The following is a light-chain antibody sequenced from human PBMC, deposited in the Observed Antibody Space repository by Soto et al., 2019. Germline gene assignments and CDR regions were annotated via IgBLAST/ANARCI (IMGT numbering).Light chain of an antibody. CDR3: QQSYTHPT. J-gene: IGKJ1*01. CDR2: RAS. V-gene: IGKV1-39*01. Sequence: DIQLTQSPSSLSASVGDRVTITCRASQTTIIYLNWYQRKPGEVPKLLIYRASNLQSGVPSRFSGSGSGTDFTLTISSLQPEDSAIYYCQQSYTHPTFGQGTKVEIK. CDR1: QTTIIY.